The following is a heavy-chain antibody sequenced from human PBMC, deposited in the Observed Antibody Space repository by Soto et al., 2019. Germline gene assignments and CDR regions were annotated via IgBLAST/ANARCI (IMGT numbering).Heavy chain of an antibody. V-gene: IGHV4-34*01. CDR1: GGSLTGYY. J-gene: IGHJ4*02. CDR3: ARGQEGIVATH. Sequence: QVQLQQWGAGLLKPSETLSLTCAVNGGSLTGYYWSWIRQPPGKGLEWIGEIKDGGSTNYSPSLRGRATISSDTPTNQLSLKLTSVTAADTAVYYCARGQEGIVATHWDQGALVTVSS. CDR2: IKDGGST. D-gene: IGHD5-12*01.